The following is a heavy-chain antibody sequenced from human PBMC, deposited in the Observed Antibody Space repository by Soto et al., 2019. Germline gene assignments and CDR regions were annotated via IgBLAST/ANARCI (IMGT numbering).Heavy chain of an antibody. D-gene: IGHD4-4*01. CDR3: ARGCAGWTVTTIQEAFER. CDR2: IYYSGST. Sequence: PWETLTLTCTFSVGSISSGDYYCSWIRQPPWKGLEWIGYIYYSGSTYYNPSLKSRVTISVDTSKNQFSLKLRSVTAADTAAYYCARGCAGWTVTTIQEAFERLGQGTLVIVSS. J-gene: IGHJ5*02. V-gene: IGHV4-30-4*01. CDR1: VGSISSGDYY.